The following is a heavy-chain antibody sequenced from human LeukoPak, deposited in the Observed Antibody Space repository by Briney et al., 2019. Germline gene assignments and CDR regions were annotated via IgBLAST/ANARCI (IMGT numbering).Heavy chain of an antibody. CDR1: GGSTSSYY. CDR3: ARSLFPGPERAFGQLCSNRLDP. J-gene: IGHJ5*02. CDR2: IYYSGST. Sequence: SSETLSLTCTVSGGSTSSYYWSWIRQPPGKGLEWIGYIYYSGSTNYNPSLKSRVTISVDTSKNQFSLKLSSVTAADTAVYYCARSLFPGPERAFGQLCSNRLDPWGQGTLVTVSS. V-gene: IGHV4-59*01. D-gene: IGHD3-10*01.